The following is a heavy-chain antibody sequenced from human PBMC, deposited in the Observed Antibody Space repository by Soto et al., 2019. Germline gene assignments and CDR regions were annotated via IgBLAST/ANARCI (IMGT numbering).Heavy chain of an antibody. Sequence: GASVKVSCKASGYTFTSYAMHWVRQAPGQRLEWMGWINAGNGNTKYSQKFQGRVTITRDTSASTAYMELSSLRSEDTAVYYCARDHCSSTSCSSPYYYYYMDVWGKGTTVTVSS. D-gene: IGHD2-2*01. V-gene: IGHV1-3*01. CDR2: INAGNGNT. J-gene: IGHJ6*03. CDR1: GYTFTSYA. CDR3: ARDHCSSTSCSSPYYYYYMDV.